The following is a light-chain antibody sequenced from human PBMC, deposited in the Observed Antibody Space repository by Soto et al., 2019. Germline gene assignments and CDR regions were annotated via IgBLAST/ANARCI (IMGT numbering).Light chain of an antibody. V-gene: IGLV7-43*01. CDR1: TGAVTSGYY. CDR2: NTN. Sequence: QAVVTQEPSLTVSPGGTVTLTCASSTGAVTSGYYPNWFQQKPGQAPRALIYNTNNKHSWTPARFSGSLLGGKAALTLSGVQPEDEAEYYCLLYYGGPPHWMFGGGTKLTVL. J-gene: IGLJ3*02. CDR3: LLYYGGPPHWM.